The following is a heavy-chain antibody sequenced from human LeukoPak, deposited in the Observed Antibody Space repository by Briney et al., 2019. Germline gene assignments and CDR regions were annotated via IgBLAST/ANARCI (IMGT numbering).Heavy chain of an antibody. CDR2: IYYGGST. CDR3: ARGDASQNYYYYYMDV. J-gene: IGHJ6*03. Sequence: SETLSLTCTVSGGSISSYYWSWIRQPPGKGLEWIGYIYYGGSTNYNPSLKSRVTISVDTSKNQFSLKLSSVTAADTAVYYCARGDASQNYYYYYMDVWGKGTTVTVSS. CDR1: GGSISSYY. V-gene: IGHV4-59*01.